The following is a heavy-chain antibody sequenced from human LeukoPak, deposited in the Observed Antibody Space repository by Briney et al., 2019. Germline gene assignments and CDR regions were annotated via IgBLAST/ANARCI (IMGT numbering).Heavy chain of an antibody. CDR2: IRFEGSYK. CDR3: AKDSDCTTTTCYDYYYDYMDV. Sequence: GGALRLSCVASRFTFSSYGIHWARQGPGKGLEWVAFIRFEGSYKYYADSVKGRFTISRDNSKNTLLLEMNSLRAEDTAVYYCAKDSDCTTTTCYDYYYDYMDVWGKGTTVTVSS. CDR1: RFTFSSYG. V-gene: IGHV3-30*02. D-gene: IGHD2-2*01. J-gene: IGHJ6*03.